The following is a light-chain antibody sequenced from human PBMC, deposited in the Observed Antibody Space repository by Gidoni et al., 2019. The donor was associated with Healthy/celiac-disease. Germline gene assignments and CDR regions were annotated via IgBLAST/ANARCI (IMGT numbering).Light chain of an antibody. CDR3: QQYNSYPFT. J-gene: IGKJ3*01. CDR2: DAS. V-gene: IGKV1-5*01. CDR1: QSISSW. Sequence: DIQMTQSLSTLSASVGDRVTITCRASQSISSWLAWYQQKPGKAPKLLIYDASSLESGVPSRFSVSGSGTEFTLTISSLQPDDFATYYCQQYNSYPFTFGPGTKVDIK.